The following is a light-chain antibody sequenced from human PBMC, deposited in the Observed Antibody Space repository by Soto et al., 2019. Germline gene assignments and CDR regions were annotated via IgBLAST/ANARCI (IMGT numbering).Light chain of an antibody. CDR3: QQRHNWPIT. CDR2: DAS. Sequence: EIVMTQSPASLSVSPGESLTLSCRASQIVASNLAWYQQKPGQAPRLLIYDASSRATGIPDRFSGSGSGTDFTLTISGLEPADLGVYYCQQRHNWPITFGQGTRLEIK. V-gene: IGKV3-11*01. J-gene: IGKJ5*01. CDR1: QIVASN.